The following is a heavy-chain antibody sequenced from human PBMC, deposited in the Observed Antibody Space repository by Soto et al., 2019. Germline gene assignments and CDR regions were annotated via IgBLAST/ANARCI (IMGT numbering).Heavy chain of an antibody. CDR3: AKDRIVVVAATLNYYGMDV. CDR2: ISGSGGST. V-gene: IGHV3-23*01. CDR1: GFTFGSYA. Sequence: GGSLRLSCAASGFTFGSYAMSWVRQAPGKGLEWVSAISGSGGSTYYADSVKGRFTISRDNSKNTLYLQMNSLRAEDTAVYYCAKDRIVVVAATLNYYGMDVWGQGTTVTVSS. J-gene: IGHJ6*02. D-gene: IGHD2-15*01.